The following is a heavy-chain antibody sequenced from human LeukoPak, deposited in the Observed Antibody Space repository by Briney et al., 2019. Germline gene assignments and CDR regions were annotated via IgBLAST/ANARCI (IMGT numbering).Heavy chain of an antibody. V-gene: IGHV4-59*08. CDR1: GGSISSYY. J-gene: IGHJ4*02. CDR3: ARHMGLGYSYGYPYFDY. CDR2: IYYSGST. D-gene: IGHD5-18*01. Sequence: AETLSLTCTVSGGSISSYYWSWIRQPPGKGLEWIGYIYYSGSTNYNPSLKSRVTISVDTSKNQFSLKLSSVTAADTAVYYCARHMGLGYSYGYPYFDYWGQGTLVTVSS.